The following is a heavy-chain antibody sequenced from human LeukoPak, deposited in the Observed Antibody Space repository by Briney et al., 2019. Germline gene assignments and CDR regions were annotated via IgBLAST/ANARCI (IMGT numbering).Heavy chain of an antibody. CDR1: GGTFSSYA. D-gene: IGHD2-2*01. Sequence: ASVKVSCKAPGGTFSSYAISWVRQAPGQGLEWMGGIIPVFGTANYAQKFQGRVTITTDESTSTAYMELSSLRSEDTAVYYCAIHQEVYWYFDLWGRGTLVTVSS. J-gene: IGHJ2*01. CDR2: IIPVFGTA. CDR3: AIHQEVYWYFDL. V-gene: IGHV1-69*05.